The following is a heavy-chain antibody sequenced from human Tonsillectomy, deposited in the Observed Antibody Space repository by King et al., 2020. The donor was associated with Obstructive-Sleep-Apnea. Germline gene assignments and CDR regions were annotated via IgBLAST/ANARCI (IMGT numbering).Heavy chain of an antibody. D-gene: IGHD6-13*01. V-gene: IGHV4-59*08. CDR1: GNSISSYY. CDR3: ARHAAVSHYFDY. Sequence: QLQESGPGLVKPSETLSLTCTVSGNSISSYYWSWIRQPPGKGLEWIGYIHYSGTTNYNPSLKSRVTISIASSKTQFSLKLTSVTAADTAVYYCARHAAVSHYFDYWGQGTLVTVSS. CDR2: IHYSGTT. J-gene: IGHJ4*02.